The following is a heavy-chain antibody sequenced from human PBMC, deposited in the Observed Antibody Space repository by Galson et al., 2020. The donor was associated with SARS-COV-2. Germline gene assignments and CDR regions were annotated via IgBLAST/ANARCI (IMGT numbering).Heavy chain of an antibody. CDR1: GYTFTGDY. CDR3: ATLYEGNYFLDH. V-gene: IGHV1-2*02. Sequence: ASVKVSCKASGYTFTGDYIQWVRQAPAHGPEWMGWINVNSGGTKYAQKFQGRVTMTRDTSISTGYMELTRLTSDDTAVYYCATLYEGNYFLDHWGQGTLVTVSS. J-gene: IGHJ4*02. D-gene: IGHD2-8*01. CDR2: INVNSGGT.